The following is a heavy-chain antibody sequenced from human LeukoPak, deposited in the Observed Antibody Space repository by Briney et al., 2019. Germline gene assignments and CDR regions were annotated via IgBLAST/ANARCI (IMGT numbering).Heavy chain of an antibody. J-gene: IGHJ4*02. CDR3: ARTDYGGLDY. CDR2: ISFDGSNK. Sequence: WGSLRLSCAASGFTFSSYAMHWVCQAQRKGLELVGVISFDGSNKYYADSVKGRFTISRDNSKNTLYLQMNSLRAEDTAVYYCARTDYGGLDYWGQGTLVTVSS. D-gene: IGHD4-23*01. V-gene: IGHV3-30-3*01. CDR1: GFTFSSYA.